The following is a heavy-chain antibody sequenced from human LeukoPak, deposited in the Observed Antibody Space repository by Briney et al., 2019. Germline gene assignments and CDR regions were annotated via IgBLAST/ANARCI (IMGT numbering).Heavy chain of an antibody. CDR2: ISAYNGNT. CDR1: GYTFTSYG. Sequence: GASVKVSCKASGYTFTSYGFSWVRQAPGQGLEWMGWISAYNGNTNYAQKLQGRVTMTTDTSTSTAYMELRSLRSDDTAVYYCARDPRSDGSDYYYMDVWGKGTTVTVSS. V-gene: IGHV1-18*01. D-gene: IGHD3-10*01. CDR3: ARDPRSDGSDYYYMDV. J-gene: IGHJ6*03.